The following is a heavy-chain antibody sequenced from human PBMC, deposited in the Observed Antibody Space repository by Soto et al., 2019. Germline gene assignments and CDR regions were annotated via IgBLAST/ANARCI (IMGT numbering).Heavy chain of an antibody. V-gene: IGHV4-59*08. CDR2: MYFSGSTNNYNPT. D-gene: IGHD6-19*01. J-gene: IGHJ5*02. CDR3: ARHRGYSSSWGWFDP. Sequence: QVQLQESGPGLVKPSETLSLTCTVSGGSISGYYWSWIRQPPGKGLEWIGYMYFSGSTNNYNPTNYNPSLQSRVTISVDTSKNQFSLKLSYVTAADTALYYCARHRGYSSSWGWFDPWGQGTLVTVSS. CDR1: GGSISGYY.